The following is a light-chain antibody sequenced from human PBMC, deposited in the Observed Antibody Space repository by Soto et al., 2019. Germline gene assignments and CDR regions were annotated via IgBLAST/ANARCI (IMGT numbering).Light chain of an antibody. CDR2: DAS. J-gene: IGKJ4*01. CDR1: QAVRNNY. CDR3: QQFSRYPLT. V-gene: IGKV3-20*01. Sequence: VWTQSPGTLSLSPGERATLSCRSSQAVRNNYLAWYQQKPGQAPRLLIYDASSRATGIPDRFSGGGSGTDFTLTISRLEPEDFALYYCQQFSRYPLTFGGGTKVDIK.